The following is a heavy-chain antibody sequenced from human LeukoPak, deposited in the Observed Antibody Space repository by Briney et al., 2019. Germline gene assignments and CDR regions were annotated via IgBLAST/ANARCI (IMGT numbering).Heavy chain of an antibody. CDR3: AKAPRFGDHATEYYYYYMHV. D-gene: IGHD3-16*01. J-gene: IGHJ6*03. Sequence: QPGGSLRLSCAASGFTFTSYAMSWVRQAPGKGLEWVSSISGSGGGTFYADSVKGRFTISRDNSKNTLYLQMNSLRVEDTAVYYCAKAPRFGDHATEYYYYYMHVWGKGPRSPSP. CDR1: GFTFTSYA. CDR2: ISGSGGGT. V-gene: IGHV3-23*01.